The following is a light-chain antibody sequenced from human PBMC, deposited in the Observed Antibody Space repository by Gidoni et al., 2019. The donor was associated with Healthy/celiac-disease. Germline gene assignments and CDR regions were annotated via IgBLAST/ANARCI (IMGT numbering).Light chain of an antibody. V-gene: IGLV2-14*01. CDR1: SSDVGGYNY. Sequence: QSALTQPASVSGSPGQSITISCTGTSSDVGGYNYVSWYQQHPGKAPNLRIYDVSNRPSGVSNRFSGSKSGNTASLTISGLQAEDEADYYCSSYTSSSIKVFGTGTKVTVL. J-gene: IGLJ1*01. CDR3: SSYTSSSIKV. CDR2: DVS.